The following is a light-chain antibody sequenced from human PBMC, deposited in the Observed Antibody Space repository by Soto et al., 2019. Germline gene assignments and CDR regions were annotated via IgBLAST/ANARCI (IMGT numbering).Light chain of an antibody. V-gene: IGKV3-15*01. CDR2: GAS. CDR3: QQYDHWPSYT. CDR1: QSVSNN. J-gene: IGKJ2*01. Sequence: EVVMTQSPATLTVSPGERASLSCTASQSVSNNLAWYQQKLGQAPRLLIYGASARATGIPARFSGSGSGTEFTLTISSLQSEDVAVYYCQQYDHWPSYTFGQGTKLEIK.